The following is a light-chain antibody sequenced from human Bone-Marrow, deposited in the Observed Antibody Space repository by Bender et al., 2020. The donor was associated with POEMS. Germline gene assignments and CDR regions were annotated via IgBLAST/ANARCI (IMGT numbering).Light chain of an antibody. Sequence: QSALTQPASVSGSPGQSITLSCTGTSSDVGGYNYVSWYQQHPGKAPKLILYEDKKRPSGVPDRFSGSKSGKTASLTVPGLRAEDEADYYCSSYAGSDTVVFGGGTKLTVL. CDR2: EDK. J-gene: IGLJ2*01. CDR3: SSYAGSDTVV. CDR1: SSDVGGYNY. V-gene: IGLV2-8*01.